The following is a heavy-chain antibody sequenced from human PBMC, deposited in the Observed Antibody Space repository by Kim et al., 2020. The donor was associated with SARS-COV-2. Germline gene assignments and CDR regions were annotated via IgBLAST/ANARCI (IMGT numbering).Heavy chain of an antibody. J-gene: IGHJ6*02. Sequence: GGSLRLSCAASGFTFSDYWMHWVRQAPGQGLVWVSRIMSDGIKTNYADSVKGRFTISRDNAKNTRYLQMNSLRAEDTAVYYCARGPDPPYYYGSGSRMDVWSQGTTVTVSS. V-gene: IGHV3-74*01. CDR2: IMSDGIKT. D-gene: IGHD3-10*01. CDR1: GFTFSDYW. CDR3: ARGPDPPYYYGSGSRMDV.